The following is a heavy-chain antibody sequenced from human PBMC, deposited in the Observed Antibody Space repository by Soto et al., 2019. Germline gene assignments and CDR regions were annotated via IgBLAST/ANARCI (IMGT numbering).Heavy chain of an antibody. Sequence: EVQLVESGGGLVQPGGSLRLSCAASGFTFSDHWMHWVRQVPGKGLVWVARINSDGSATTYADSVKGRFTISRANARNTLFLQMDSLRAEDTDLYYCARGYSSGPDYWGQGTLVTVSS. J-gene: IGHJ4*02. CDR1: GFTFSDHW. V-gene: IGHV3-74*01. CDR3: ARGYSSGPDY. D-gene: IGHD6-19*01. CDR2: INSDGSAT.